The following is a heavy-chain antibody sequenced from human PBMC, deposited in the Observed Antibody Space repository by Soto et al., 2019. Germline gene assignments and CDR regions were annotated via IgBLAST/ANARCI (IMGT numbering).Heavy chain of an antibody. CDR2: ISYDGSNK. J-gene: IGHJ4*02. CDR3: DCTSSSGSGNDY. Sequence: QVQLVESGGGVVQPGRSLRLSCAASGFTFSSYAMHWVRQAPGKGLEWVAVISYDGSNKYYADSVKGRFTISRDNSKNTLYLQMNSLRAEDTAVYYCDCTSSSGSGNDYWGQGTLVTVSS. CDR1: GFTFSSYA. V-gene: IGHV3-30-3*01. D-gene: IGHD6-13*01.